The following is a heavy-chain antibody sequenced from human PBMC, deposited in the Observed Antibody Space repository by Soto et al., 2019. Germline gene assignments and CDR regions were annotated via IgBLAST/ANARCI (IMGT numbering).Heavy chain of an antibody. Sequence: QVQLQESGPGLVKPSQTLSLTCTVSGGSISSGDYYWSWIRQPPGKGLEWIGYIYYSGSTYYNPSLKSRVTTSVDTSKHQFSLKLSSVTAAETAVYYCARERPDGSRLDPWGQGTLVTVSS. CDR2: IYYSGST. CDR3: ARERPDGSRLDP. CDR1: GGSISSGDYY. V-gene: IGHV4-30-4*01. J-gene: IGHJ5*02. D-gene: IGHD6-13*01.